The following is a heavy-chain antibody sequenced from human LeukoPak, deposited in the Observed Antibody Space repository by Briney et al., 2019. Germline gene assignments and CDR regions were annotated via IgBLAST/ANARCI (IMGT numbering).Heavy chain of an antibody. CDR1: GFTFHDYA. D-gene: IGHD3-22*01. CDR3: AKAYDSNGYTFDY. Sequence: GGSLRLSCAASGFTFHDYAMHWVRHAPGKGLEWVSLISWDASSTYYADSVKGRFTISRDNSKNSLYLQMNSLRAEDTALYYCAKAYDSNGYTFDYWGQGTLVTVSS. V-gene: IGHV3-43D*03. CDR2: ISWDASST. J-gene: IGHJ4*02.